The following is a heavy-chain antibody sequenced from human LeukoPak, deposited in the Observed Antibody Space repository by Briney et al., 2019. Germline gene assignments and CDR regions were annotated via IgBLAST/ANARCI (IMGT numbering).Heavy chain of an antibody. J-gene: IGHJ5*02. D-gene: IGHD1-26*01. CDR3: AREEELMNWFDP. V-gene: IGHV3-48*01. CDR1: GFTFSSYS. Sequence: AGGSLRLSCAASGFTFSSYSMNWVRQAPGKGLEWVSYISSSSITIYYADSVKGRFTISRDNAKNSLYLQMNSLRAEDTAVYHCAREEELMNWFDPWGQGTLVTVSS. CDR2: ISSSSITI.